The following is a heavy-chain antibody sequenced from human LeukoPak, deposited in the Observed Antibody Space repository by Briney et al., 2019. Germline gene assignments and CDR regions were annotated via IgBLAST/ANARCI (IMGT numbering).Heavy chain of an antibody. CDR1: GGPISANS. CDR3: GRDSGRTWYDRFDP. V-gene: IGHV4-4*07. J-gene: IGHJ5*02. Sequence: PSETLTLTCIVSGGPISANSWTWIRQPAGKGLEWIGRMYTSGSTNYNPPLKSRVTMSVDTSKNHFSLKLSSVTAADTAVYFCGRDSGRTWYDRFDPWGQGTLVTVSS. CDR2: MYTSGST. D-gene: IGHD6-13*01.